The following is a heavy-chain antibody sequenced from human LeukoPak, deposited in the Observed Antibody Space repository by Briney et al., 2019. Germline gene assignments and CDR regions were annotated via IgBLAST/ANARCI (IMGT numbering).Heavy chain of an antibody. CDR2: ISGSGGST. J-gene: IGHJ4*02. CDR1: GLTFSSYA. Sequence: VARRLSCAASGLTFSSYAMSWVRQAPGKGLEWVSAISGSGGSTYYADSVKGRFTISRDNSKNTLYLQMNSLRAEETAVYYCERQAGIAVAAYDYWGQGTLVTVSS. V-gene: IGHV3-23*01. D-gene: IGHD6-19*01. CDR3: ERQAGIAVAAYDY.